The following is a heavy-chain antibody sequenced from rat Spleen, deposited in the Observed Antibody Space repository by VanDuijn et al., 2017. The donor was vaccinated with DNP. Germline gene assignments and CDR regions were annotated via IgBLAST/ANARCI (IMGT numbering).Heavy chain of an antibody. V-gene: IGHV5-22*01. CDR1: GFTFSDYY. Sequence: EVQLVESGGGLVQPGRSLKLSCAASGFTFSDYYMAWVRQAPTKGLEWVAYISYDGGSTYYGDSVKGRFTISRNEAKSTLYLQMDSLRSEDTATYYCVRQDYGLGNWFAYWGQGTLVTVSS. D-gene: IGHD1-6*01. CDR2: ISYDGGST. J-gene: IGHJ3*01. CDR3: VRQDYGLGNWFAY.